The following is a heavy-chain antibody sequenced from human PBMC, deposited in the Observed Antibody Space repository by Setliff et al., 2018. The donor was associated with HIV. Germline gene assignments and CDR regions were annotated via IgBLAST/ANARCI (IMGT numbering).Heavy chain of an antibody. CDR2: INAGNGKT. V-gene: IGHV1-3*01. Sequence: ASVKVSCKASGSTFSSYAFHWVRQAPGQRLEWMGWINAGNGKTKYSQKFQSRVTITRDTSASTAYMELHSLRSEDTAIYYCASSTITIFGVVPYYFDYWGQGTLVTVSS. CDR3: ASSTITIFGVVPYYFDY. J-gene: IGHJ4*02. CDR1: GSTFSSYA. D-gene: IGHD3-3*01.